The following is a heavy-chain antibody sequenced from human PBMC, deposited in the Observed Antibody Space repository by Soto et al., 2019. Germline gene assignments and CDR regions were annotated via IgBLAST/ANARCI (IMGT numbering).Heavy chain of an antibody. D-gene: IGHD3-16*01. CDR3: AKSRVRYDGGDYLDY. J-gene: IGHJ4*02. V-gene: IGHV3-23*01. Sequence: GGSLRLSCAASGFTFNTYGMSWVRQAPGKGLEWVSGISGSGDSTYYADSVKGRFTISRDNSKSTVYLQMNSLRAGDTAVYYCAKSRVRYDGGDYLDYWGQGTLVTVSS. CDR1: GFTFNTYG. CDR2: ISGSGDST.